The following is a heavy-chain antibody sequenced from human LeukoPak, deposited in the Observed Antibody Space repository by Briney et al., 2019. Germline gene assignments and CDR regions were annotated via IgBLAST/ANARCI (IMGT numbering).Heavy chain of an antibody. D-gene: IGHD5-24*01. CDR2: FYVGGAT. V-gene: IGHV3-53*01. J-gene: IGHJ4*02. CDR1: GFTVTNTY. Sequence: GGSLRLSCAVSGFTVTNTYMSWVRQAPGKGLEWVSVFYVGGATYYADSVKGRFTISRDNSENTLYLQMKSLRAEDTAVYYCARGDGYNFYDYWGQGTLVTVSS. CDR3: ARGDGYNFYDY.